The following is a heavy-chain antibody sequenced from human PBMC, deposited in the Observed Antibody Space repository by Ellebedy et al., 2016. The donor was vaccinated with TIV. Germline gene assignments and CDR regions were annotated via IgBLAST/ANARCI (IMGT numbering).Heavy chain of an antibody. CDR2: IDPRDSYT. J-gene: IGHJ4*02. Sequence: KVSCKGSGYSFSTFWVIWVRQRPGKGLESKGRIDPRDSYTNYSTSFQGHVTMSADTSISSAYLEWSSLKASDTAIYYCARYSGSYGGYDYWGQGTLVTVSS. D-gene: IGHD1-26*01. CDR3: ARYSGSYGGYDY. V-gene: IGHV5-10-1*01. CDR1: GYSFSTFW.